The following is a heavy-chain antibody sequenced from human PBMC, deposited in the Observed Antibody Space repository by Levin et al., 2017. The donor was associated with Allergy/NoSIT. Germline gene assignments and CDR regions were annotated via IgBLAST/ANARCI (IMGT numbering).Heavy chain of an antibody. CDR2: IYYSGST. Sequence: SETLSLTCTVSGGSISSSSYYWGWIRQPPGTGLEWIGSIYYSGSTYYNPSLKSRVTISVDTSKNQFSLKLSSVTAADTAVYYCARDYGDYARPHNWFDPWGQGTLVTVSS. J-gene: IGHJ5*02. CDR3: ARDYGDYARPHNWFDP. CDR1: GGSISSSSYY. V-gene: IGHV4-39*07. D-gene: IGHD4-17*01.